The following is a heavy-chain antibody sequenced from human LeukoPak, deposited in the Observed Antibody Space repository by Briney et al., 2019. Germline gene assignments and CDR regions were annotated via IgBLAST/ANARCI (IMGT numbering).Heavy chain of an antibody. D-gene: IGHD1-26*01. CDR3: ARDGVGAEHSDY. J-gene: IGHJ4*02. V-gene: IGHV1-46*01. Sequence: ASMKVSCKASGYTFTSYYMHWVRQAPGQGLEWMGIINPSGGSTSYAQKFQGRVTMTRDTSTSTVYMELSSLRSEDTAVYYCARDGVGAEHSDYWGQGTLVTVSS. CDR2: INPSGGST. CDR1: GYTFTSYY.